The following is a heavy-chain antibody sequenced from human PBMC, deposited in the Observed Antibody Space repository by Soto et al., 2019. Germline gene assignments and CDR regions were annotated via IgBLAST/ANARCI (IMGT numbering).Heavy chain of an antibody. CDR3: AHRLRAYYYGSGSFDY. CDR2: IYWDDDK. Sequence: QITLKESGPTLVKPTQTLTLTCTFSGFSLSTSGVGVGWIRQPPGKALEWLALIYWDDDKRSSPSLKSRLTITKDTSKNQVVPTMTNMDPVDTATYYCAHRLRAYYYGSGSFDYWGQGTLVTVSS. V-gene: IGHV2-5*02. J-gene: IGHJ4*02. CDR1: GFSLSTSGVG. D-gene: IGHD3-10*01.